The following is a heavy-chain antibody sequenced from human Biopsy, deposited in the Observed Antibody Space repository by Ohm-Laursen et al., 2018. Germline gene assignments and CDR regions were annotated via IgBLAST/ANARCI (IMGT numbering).Heavy chain of an antibody. CDR2: IDPKSGGT. CDR3: ERELGDFWGGRQFDF. D-gene: IGHD3-3*01. V-gene: IGHV1-2*02. CDR1: AYSFGDHR. J-gene: IGHJ5*01. Sequence: ASVKVSCKASAYSFGDHRIHWVRQAPGQGLEWMGWIDPKSGGTNYAQKFQGRVTMTRDTSISTTYMELRRLTSDDTAVFYCERELGDFWGGRQFDFWGQGTLVTVSS.